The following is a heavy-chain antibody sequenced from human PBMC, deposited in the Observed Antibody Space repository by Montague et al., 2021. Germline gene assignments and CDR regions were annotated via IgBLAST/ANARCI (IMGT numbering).Heavy chain of an antibody. V-gene: IGHV4-59*01. J-gene: IGHJ4*02. CDR3: ARKGTNWDY. D-gene: IGHD2-8*01. CDR1: GDSINFYY. Sequence: SETLSLTCTVSGDSINFYYWSWIRQPPGKGLEWIGYVYYTGTTNYNPSLKSRVTISVDTSRNQFFLNVNSVTAADTAVYYSARKGTNWDYWGQGTLVTVSS. CDR2: VYYTGTT.